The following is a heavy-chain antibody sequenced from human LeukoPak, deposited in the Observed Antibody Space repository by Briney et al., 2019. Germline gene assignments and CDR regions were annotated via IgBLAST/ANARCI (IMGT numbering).Heavy chain of an antibody. CDR3: ARDPPVRGVHIYDSYGLAV. V-gene: IGHV1-18*01. J-gene: IGHJ6*02. CDR1: GYTFTSYG. CDR2: ISAYNGNT. D-gene: IGHD3-10*01. Sequence: ASVKVSCKASGYTFTSYGIRWVRQAPGQGLAWMGWISAYNGNTNYAQTLQGRVTMTTDTSTSTAYMELRSLRLDNTAVNYGARDPPVRGVHIYDSYGLAVWAKGPRSPSP.